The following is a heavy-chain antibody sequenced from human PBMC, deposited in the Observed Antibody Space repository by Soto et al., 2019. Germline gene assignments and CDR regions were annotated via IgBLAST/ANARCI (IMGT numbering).Heavy chain of an antibody. CDR3: ARASKSTTPDFDY. Sequence: ASVKVSCKASGYTFIGYYIHWVRQAPGQGLEWMGWINPNSGATNYAQKFQGWVTMTRGTSISTAYMELSRLRPDDTAVYYCARASKSTTPDFDYWGQGXLVTVYS. D-gene: IGHD5-12*01. CDR1: GYTFIGYY. J-gene: IGHJ4*02. V-gene: IGHV1-2*04. CDR2: INPNSGAT.